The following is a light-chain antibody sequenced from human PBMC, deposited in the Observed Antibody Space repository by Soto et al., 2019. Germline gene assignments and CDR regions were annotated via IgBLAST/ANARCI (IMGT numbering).Light chain of an antibody. CDR3: QQYYSYPRT. CDR1: QGISRY. Sequence: IPMTQSPSSLSASTGARVTLTGRASQGISRYLAWYKQKPGKAPKIVSYAASTLQSGVPSRVRGSGSGTDFTLTISCLKSEDFATYYCQQYYSYPRTFGQGTKVDI. J-gene: IGKJ1*01. V-gene: IGKV1-8*01. CDR2: AAS.